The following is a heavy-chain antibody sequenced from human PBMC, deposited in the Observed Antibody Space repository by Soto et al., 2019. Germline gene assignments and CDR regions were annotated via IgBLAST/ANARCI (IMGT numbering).Heavy chain of an antibody. CDR2: MNPNSGNT. Sequence: QVQLVQSGAEVKKPGASVKVSCKASGYTFTSYDINWVRQATGQGLEWMGWMNPNSGNTGYAQKFQGRVTMTRNTSISTAYRELSSLRSEDTAGYYCARGGRFGESSSSYGMDVWGQGTTVTVSS. CDR1: GYTFTSYD. V-gene: IGHV1-8*01. D-gene: IGHD3-10*01. CDR3: ARGGRFGESSSSYGMDV. J-gene: IGHJ6*02.